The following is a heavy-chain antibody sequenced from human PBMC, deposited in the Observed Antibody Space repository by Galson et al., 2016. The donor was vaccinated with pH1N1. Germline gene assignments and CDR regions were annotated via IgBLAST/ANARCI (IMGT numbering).Heavy chain of an antibody. V-gene: IGHV4-61*09. Sequence: TLSLTCTVSGGSISSGSYYWSWIRQPAGKGLEWIGYIYTSGSTNYNPSLKSRVTISVDTSKNQFSLKLSSVTAADTAVYYCARVDRRIGELFPYYFDYWGQGTLVTVSS. CDR2: IYTSGST. J-gene: IGHJ4*02. CDR1: GGSISSGSYY. CDR3: ARVDRRIGELFPYYFDY. D-gene: IGHD3-10*01.